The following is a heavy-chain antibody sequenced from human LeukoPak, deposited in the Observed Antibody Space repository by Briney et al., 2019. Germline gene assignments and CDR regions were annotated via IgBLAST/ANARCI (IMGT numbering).Heavy chain of an antibody. J-gene: IGHJ6*03. Sequence: PSETLSLTCSVSGGSISSSSYYWGWIRQPPGKGLEWIGSIYYSGSTYYNSSLKSRVTISVDTSKNQFSLKLSSATAADTAVYYCARVALGECSGGSCYSGYYYMDVWGKGTTVTVS. CDR1: GGSISSSSYY. CDR3: ARVALGECSGGSCYSGYYYMDV. CDR2: IYYSGST. V-gene: IGHV4-39*01. D-gene: IGHD2-15*01.